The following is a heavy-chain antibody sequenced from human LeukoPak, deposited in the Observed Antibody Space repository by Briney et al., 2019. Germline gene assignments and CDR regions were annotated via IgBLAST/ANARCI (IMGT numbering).Heavy chain of an antibody. V-gene: IGHV4-59*01. CDR2: IYYSGST. Sequence: PSETLSLTCTVSGGSISSYYWSWIRQPPGKGLEWIGYIYYSGSTNYNPSLKSRVTISVDTSKNQFSLKLSSVTAADTAVYYCARESSSSWYGNWFDPWGQGTLVTVFS. CDR1: GGSISSYY. D-gene: IGHD6-13*01. J-gene: IGHJ5*02. CDR3: ARESSSSWYGNWFDP.